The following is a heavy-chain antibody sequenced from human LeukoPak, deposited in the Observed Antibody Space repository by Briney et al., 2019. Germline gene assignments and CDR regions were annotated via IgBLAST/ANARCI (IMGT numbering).Heavy chain of an antibody. J-gene: IGHJ6*02. V-gene: IGHV1-18*01. D-gene: IGHD2-2*01. CDR2: ISAYNGNT. CDR1: GYTFTSYG. Sequence: ASVKVSCKASGYTFTSYGISWVRQTPGQGLEWMGWISAYNGNTNYAQKLQGRVTMTTDTSTSTAYMELRSLRSDDTAVYYCARDPRTRIGASLSMDVWGQGTTVTVSS. CDR3: ARDPRTRIGASLSMDV.